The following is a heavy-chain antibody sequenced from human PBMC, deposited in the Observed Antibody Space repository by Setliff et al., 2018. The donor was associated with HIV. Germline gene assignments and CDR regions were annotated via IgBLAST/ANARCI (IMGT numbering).Heavy chain of an antibody. CDR1: GYMFTDYG. V-gene: IGHV1-18*01. CDR2: ITVHNGNT. CDR3: ARVVPATISDYYYYMDV. D-gene: IGHD5-12*01. J-gene: IGHJ6*03. Sequence: ASVKVSCTASGYMFTDYGITWVRQAPGQGLEWMGWITVHNGNTNYAQKFQGRVAMTADTSATTASMELRSLRSDDTAVYYCARVVPATISDYYYYMDVWGKGTTVTVSS.